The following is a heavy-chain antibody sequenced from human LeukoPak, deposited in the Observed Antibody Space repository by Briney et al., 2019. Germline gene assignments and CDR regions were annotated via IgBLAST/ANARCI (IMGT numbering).Heavy chain of an antibody. J-gene: IGHJ4*02. Sequence: GGSLRLSCAASGFSVSSIYMSWVRQAPGKGLEWVAVIYSGRTTYYADSVRGRFTISRDNSKNTLYLQMNSLRVEDTALYYCARDMGFGYLMGYWGQGALVTVSS. CDR2: IYSGRTT. V-gene: IGHV3-53*01. D-gene: IGHD3-10*01. CDR1: GFSVSSIY. CDR3: ARDMGFGYLMGY.